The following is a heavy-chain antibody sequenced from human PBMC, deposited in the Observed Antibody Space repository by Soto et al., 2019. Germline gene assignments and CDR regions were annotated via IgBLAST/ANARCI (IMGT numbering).Heavy chain of an antibody. D-gene: IGHD2-15*01. J-gene: IGHJ4*02. CDR2: IYYSGST. CDR3: ARHPVRNYCSGGSCNPDFDY. Sequence: SETLSLTCTVSGGSISSYYWSWIRQPPGKGLEWIGYIYYSGSTNYNPSLKSRVTISVDTSKNQFSLKLSSVTAADTAVYYCARHPVRNYCSGGSCNPDFDYWGQGTLVTVSS. V-gene: IGHV4-59*08. CDR1: GGSISSYY.